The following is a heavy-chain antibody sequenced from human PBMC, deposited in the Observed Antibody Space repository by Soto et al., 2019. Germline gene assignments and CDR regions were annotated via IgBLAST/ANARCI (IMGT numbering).Heavy chain of an antibody. CDR1: GFTFSSYA. V-gene: IGHV3-23*01. J-gene: IGHJ4*02. CDR3: AKTDGGRCWWFAN. CDR2: ISGSGGST. D-gene: IGHD2-15*01. Sequence: PGGSLRLSCAASGFTFSSYAMSWVGQAPGKGLEWVSAISGSGGSTYYADSVKGRFTISRDNSKNTLYLKMNNLRAEDASVYSCAKTDGGRCWWFANWGQGTLVTVSS.